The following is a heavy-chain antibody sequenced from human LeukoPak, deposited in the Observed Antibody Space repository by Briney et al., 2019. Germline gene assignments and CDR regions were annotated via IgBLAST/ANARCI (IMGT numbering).Heavy chain of an antibody. D-gene: IGHD4-17*01. V-gene: IGHV3-48*01. CDR1: GFTFSSYS. J-gene: IGHJ6*02. Sequence: GSLLLSCAASGFTFSSYSMNWVRPAPGKGLEWVSYISSSSSTIYYADSVKGRFTISRDNAKNSLYLQMNSLRAEDTAVYYCARDLPHPSLTTRYYGMDVWGQGTTVTVSS. CDR2: ISSSSSTI. CDR3: ARDLPHPSLTTRYYGMDV.